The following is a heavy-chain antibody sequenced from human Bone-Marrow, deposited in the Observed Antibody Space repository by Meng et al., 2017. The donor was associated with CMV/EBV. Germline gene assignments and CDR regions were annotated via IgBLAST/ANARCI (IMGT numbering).Heavy chain of an antibody. V-gene: IGHV3-9*01. CDR3: ARDHMVRAAQLYYYGMDV. D-gene: IGHD6-25*01. CDR2: ISWNSGSI. CDR1: GFTFDDYA. J-gene: IGHJ6*02. Sequence: SLKISCAASGFTFDDYAMHWVRQAPGKGLEWVSGISWNSGSIGYADSVKGRFTISRDNAKNSLYLQMNSLRAEDTAVYYCARDHMVRAAQLYYYGMDVWGQGTTVTVSS.